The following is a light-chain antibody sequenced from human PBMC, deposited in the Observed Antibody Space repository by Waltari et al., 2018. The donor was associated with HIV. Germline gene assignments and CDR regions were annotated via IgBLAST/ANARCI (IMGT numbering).Light chain of an antibody. V-gene: IGLV2-14*01. CDR2: EVS. CDR1: SSDVGGYNY. Sequence: QSALTQPASVSGSPGQSITISCTGTSSDVGGYNYVSWYQQHPGKAPKLMIYEVSNLPSGVSTRFSGSKSGNTASLTISGLQAEDEADYYCSSYTSSSTLVVFGGGTKLTVL. J-gene: IGLJ2*01. CDR3: SSYTSSSTLVV.